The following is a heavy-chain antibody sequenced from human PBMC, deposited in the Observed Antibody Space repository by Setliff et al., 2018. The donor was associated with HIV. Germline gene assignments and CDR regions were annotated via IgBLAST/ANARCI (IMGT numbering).Heavy chain of an antibody. CDR3: ARGSDYIWGNYRFPFDY. CDR1: GGSFSGYC. CDR2: INHSGST. V-gene: IGHV4-34*01. Sequence: SETLSLTCAVYGGSFSGYCWSWIRQPPGKGLEWIGEINHSGSTNYNPSLKSRVTISVDTSKSQFSLKLSSVTAADTALYYCARGSDYIWGNYRFPFDYWGQGTLVTVSS. D-gene: IGHD3-16*02. J-gene: IGHJ4*02.